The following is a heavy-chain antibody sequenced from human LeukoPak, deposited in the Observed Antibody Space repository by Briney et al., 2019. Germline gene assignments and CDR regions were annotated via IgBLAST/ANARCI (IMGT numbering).Heavy chain of an antibody. D-gene: IGHD2-2*01. CDR2: IYPGDSDT. CDR1: GYTFTSYW. J-gene: IGHJ4*02. V-gene: IGHV5-51*01. CDR3: ARSDEYCSSTSCYAEYHY. Sequence: ASVKVSCKASGYTFTSYWIGWVRQMPGKGLEWMGIIYPGDSDTRYSPSFQGQVTISADKSISTAYLQWSSLKASDTAMYYCARSDEYCSSTSCYAEYHYWGQGTLVTVSS.